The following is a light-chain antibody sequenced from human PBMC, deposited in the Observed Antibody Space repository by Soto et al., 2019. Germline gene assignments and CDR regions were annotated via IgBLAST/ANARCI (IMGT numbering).Light chain of an antibody. Sequence: EIVLTQSPATLSLSPGERATLSCRASQSVSKYLAWYKQKPGQAPRLLIYDASNRATGIPARFSGSGSGTDFTLTISSLEPEDFAVYYCQQRSNLITFGQGTQLEIK. CDR2: DAS. V-gene: IGKV3-11*01. CDR1: QSVSKY. J-gene: IGKJ5*01. CDR3: QQRSNLIT.